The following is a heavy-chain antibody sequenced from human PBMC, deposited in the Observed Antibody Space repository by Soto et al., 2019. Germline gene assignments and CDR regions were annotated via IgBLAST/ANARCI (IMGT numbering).Heavy chain of an antibody. CDR1: GFTFSSYA. V-gene: IGHV3-23*01. D-gene: IGHD3-10*01. CDR2: ISGSGGST. CDR3: ARSKLLWFGEYLGY. Sequence: GGSLRLSCAASGFTFSSYAMSWVRQAPGKGLEWVSAISGSGGSTYYADSVKGRFTISRDNSKNTLYLQMNSLRAEDTAVYYCARSKLLWFGEYLGYWGQGTLVTVSS. J-gene: IGHJ4*02.